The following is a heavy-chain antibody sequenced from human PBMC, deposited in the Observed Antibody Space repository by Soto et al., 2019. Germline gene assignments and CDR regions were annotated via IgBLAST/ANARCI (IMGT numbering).Heavy chain of an antibody. J-gene: IGHJ6*02. V-gene: IGHV1-8*01. Sequence: QVQLVQSGAEVKKPGASVKVSCKASGYTFTSYVFNWVRQATGQGLEWMGWMNPNSGNTVYAQKFQDRVTMTRNTSISTAYMELSSLRSEDTAVYYCARERNMYGMDVWGQGTTVTVSS. CDR1: GYTFTSYV. CDR2: MNPNSGNT. D-gene: IGHD1-1*01. CDR3: ARERNMYGMDV.